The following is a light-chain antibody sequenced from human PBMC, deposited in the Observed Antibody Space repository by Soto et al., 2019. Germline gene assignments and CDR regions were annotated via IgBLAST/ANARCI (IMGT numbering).Light chain of an antibody. CDR1: HSLSSSY. V-gene: IGKV3D-7*01. J-gene: IGKJ1*01. CDR3: LQDYNFPRT. Sequence: EIAVTQSPGTLSLSTGERATLSCRASHSLSSSYIAWYQQKPGQAPRLLIYGASSRATGIPDRFSGSGSGTDFTLTISSLQPEDFATYYCLQDYNFPRTFGQGTKVDIK. CDR2: GAS.